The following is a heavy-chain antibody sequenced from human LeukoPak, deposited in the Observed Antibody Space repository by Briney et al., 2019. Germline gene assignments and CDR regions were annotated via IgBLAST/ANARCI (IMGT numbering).Heavy chain of an antibody. CDR3: AKDLHGGYSSDY. CDR1: GFTFNNFG. D-gene: IGHD4-23*01. Sequence: GGSLKLSCASSGFTFNNFGMHWVRQAPGKGLEWVSFIGYEGVHKYYADSVKGRFTISKDNSKATLYLQMNSLRPEDTAVYYCAKDLHGGYSSDYWGQGTLVTVFS. J-gene: IGHJ4*02. V-gene: IGHV3-30*02. CDR2: IGYEGVHK.